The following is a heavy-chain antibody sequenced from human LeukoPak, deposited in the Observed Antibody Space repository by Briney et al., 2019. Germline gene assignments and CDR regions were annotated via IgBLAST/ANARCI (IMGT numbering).Heavy chain of an antibody. CDR2: IYYSGST. V-gene: IGHV4-39*01. CDR3: ARHAPEVQSNYYYMDV. Sequence: SETLSLTCTVSGGSISSSSYYWGWIRQPPGKGLEWIGSIYYSGSTYYNPSLKSRVTISVDTSKNQFSLKLSSVTAADTAVYYCARHAPEVQSNYYYMDVWGKGTTVTVS. CDR1: GGSISSSSYY. J-gene: IGHJ6*03. D-gene: IGHD1-14*01.